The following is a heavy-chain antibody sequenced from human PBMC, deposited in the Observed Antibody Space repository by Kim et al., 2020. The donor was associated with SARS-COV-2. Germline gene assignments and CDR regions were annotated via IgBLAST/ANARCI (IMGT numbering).Heavy chain of an antibody. CDR3: ARGGYYDILTGSPRNWFDP. J-gene: IGHJ5*02. V-gene: IGHV1-69*13. D-gene: IGHD3-9*01. CDR1: GGTFSSYA. Sequence: SVKVSCKASGGTFSSYAISWVRQAPGQGLEWMGGIIPIFGTANYAQKFQGRVTITADESTSTAYMELSSLRSEDTAVYYCARGGYYDILTGSPRNWFDPWGQGTLVTVSS. CDR2: IIPIFGTA.